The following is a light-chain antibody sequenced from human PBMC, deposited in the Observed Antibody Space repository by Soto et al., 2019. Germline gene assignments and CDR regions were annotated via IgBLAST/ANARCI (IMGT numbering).Light chain of an antibody. J-gene: IGKJ4*01. Sequence: EIVLTQSPATLSLSPGERATLSCRASQSVSIYLAWYQQKPAQAPRLLIYDASNRATGIPARFSGSGSGTDFTLTISSLEPEDIAVYYCQQRSNWGLTFGGGTKVEI. CDR3: QQRSNWGLT. CDR1: QSVSIY. V-gene: IGKV3-11*01. CDR2: DAS.